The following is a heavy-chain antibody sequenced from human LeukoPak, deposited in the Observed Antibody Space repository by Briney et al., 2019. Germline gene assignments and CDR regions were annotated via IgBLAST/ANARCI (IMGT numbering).Heavy chain of an antibody. CDR1: GFTFSSYG. CDR2: ISYDGSNK. V-gene: IGHV3-30*03. CDR3: ARVGNDFWSGYYPFDY. J-gene: IGHJ4*02. Sequence: GGSLRLSCAASGFTFSSYGMHWVRQAPGKGLEWVAVISYDGSNKYYADSVKGRFTISRDNAKNSLYLQMNSLRAEDTAVYYCARVGNDFWSGYYPFDYWGQGTLVTVSS. D-gene: IGHD3-3*01.